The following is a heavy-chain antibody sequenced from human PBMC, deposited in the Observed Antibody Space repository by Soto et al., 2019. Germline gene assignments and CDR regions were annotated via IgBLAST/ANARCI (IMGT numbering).Heavy chain of an antibody. CDR2: INHSGSP. J-gene: IGHJ4*02. V-gene: IGHV4-39*01. CDR1: TGSIFSHSYY. Sequence: PSETLSLTWNVSTGSIFSHSYYWAWIRQPPGKGLEWIGTINHSGSPYHNPSLKSRVTISVDSSKNQFSLTLTSVTVADTAVYYCXRRYAPRYSSGNNHFDLWGQGTLVTVSS. CDR3: XRRYAPRYSSGNNHFDL. D-gene: IGHD6-19*01.